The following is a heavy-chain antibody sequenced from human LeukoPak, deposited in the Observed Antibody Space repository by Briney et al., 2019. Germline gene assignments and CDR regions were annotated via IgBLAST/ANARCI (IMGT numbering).Heavy chain of an antibody. CDR3: ARGRITIFRVVIPHFDN. J-gene: IGHJ4*02. D-gene: IGHD3-3*01. CDR1: RGSISSYY. V-gene: IGHV4-59*01. Sequence: PSDTLSLTCTVPRGSISSYYWSWIRQPPGKGLEWIGYIDNSGNTNSNHSLKSRVTMSVETSKNQFSLKLCSVIAAATAVYYCARGRITIFRVVIPHFDNWGQGNLVTASS. CDR2: IDNSGNT.